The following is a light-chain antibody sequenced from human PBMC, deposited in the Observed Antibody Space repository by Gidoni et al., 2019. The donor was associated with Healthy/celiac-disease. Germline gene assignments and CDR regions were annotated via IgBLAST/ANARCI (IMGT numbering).Light chain of an antibody. CDR2: DAS. Sequence: EIVLTQSPATLSLSPGERATLSCRASQSVSSYLTWYQQKPGQAPRLLIYDASNRATGTPARFSGRGSGTDFTLSISSLEPEDFAVYCCQQRRAFGQGTKVEIK. CDR3: QQRRA. CDR1: QSVSSY. J-gene: IGKJ1*01. V-gene: IGKV3-11*01.